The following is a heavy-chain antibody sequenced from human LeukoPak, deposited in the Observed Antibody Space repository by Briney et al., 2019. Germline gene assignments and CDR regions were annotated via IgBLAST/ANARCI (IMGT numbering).Heavy chain of an antibody. CDR2: IYYSGST. J-gene: IGHJ4*02. CDR3: ARGTRGSDSSFDF. CDR1: GGSVCSYY. D-gene: IGHD1-1*01. Sequence: SETLSLTCTVSGGSVCSYYWSWIRQPPGKGLEWIGNIYYSGSTYYNPSLKSRVTTSVDTSKNQFSLKLSSVTAADTAVYYCARGTRGSDSSFDFWGQGTLVTVSS. V-gene: IGHV4-59*02.